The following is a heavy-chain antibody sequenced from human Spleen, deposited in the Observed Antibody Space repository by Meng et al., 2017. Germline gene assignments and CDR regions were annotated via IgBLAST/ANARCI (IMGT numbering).Heavy chain of an antibody. CDR3: TTLDIVATIGDY. D-gene: IGHD5-12*01. Sequence: GESLKISCEGSGFTFRNAWMTWVRQAPGKGLEWVGRIKSQASDGTTDYAAPVGGRFTISRDDSKNTLYLQMNSLKTEDTAVYYCTTLDIVATIGDYWGQGTLVTVSS. CDR2: IKSQASDGTT. CDR1: GFTFRNAW. J-gene: IGHJ4*02. V-gene: IGHV3-15*01.